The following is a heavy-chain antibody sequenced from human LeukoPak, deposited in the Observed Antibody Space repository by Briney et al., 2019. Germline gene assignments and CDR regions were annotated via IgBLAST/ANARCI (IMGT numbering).Heavy chain of an antibody. CDR3: AAYGSGSYYGMDV. CDR1: GGSISSGGYY. CDR2: IYYSGST. Sequence: SQTLSLTCTVSGGSISSGGYYWSWIRRHPGKGLEWIGYIYYSGSTYYNPSLKSRVTISVDTSKNQFSLKLSSVTAADTAVYYCAAYGSGSYYGMDVWGQGTTVTVSS. J-gene: IGHJ6*02. D-gene: IGHD3-10*01. V-gene: IGHV4-31*03.